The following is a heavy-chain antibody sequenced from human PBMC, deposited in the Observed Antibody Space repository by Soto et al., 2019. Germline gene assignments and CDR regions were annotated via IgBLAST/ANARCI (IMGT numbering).Heavy chain of an antibody. Sequence: EVQLVESGGGLVQPGGSLRLSCAASGFTFSRYWMSWVRQAPGKGLEWVANIKGDGSEKYYVDSVKGRFTISRDNDKNSMYLQMNSLRAEDTAVYYCVSLNKYVSHGDAFDIWGQGTMVTVSS. V-gene: IGHV3-7*01. D-gene: IGHD3-10*02. J-gene: IGHJ3*02. CDR2: IKGDGSEK. CDR1: GFTFSRYW. CDR3: VSLNKYVSHGDAFDI.